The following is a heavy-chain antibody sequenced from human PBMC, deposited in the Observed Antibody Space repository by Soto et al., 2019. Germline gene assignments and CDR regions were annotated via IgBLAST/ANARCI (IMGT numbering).Heavy chain of an antibody. Sequence: PGESLKISCTGSGYDFATYWIGWVRQMPGKGLEWMGIIYPGDSDTKYSPPFQGQVTISVDKSISTAYLQWSSLKASDTAMYYCARLHDSSGYYYVPWGQGTLVTVSS. D-gene: IGHD3-22*01. CDR3: ARLHDSSGYYYVP. CDR2: IYPGDSDT. CDR1: GYDFATYW. V-gene: IGHV5-51*01. J-gene: IGHJ5*02.